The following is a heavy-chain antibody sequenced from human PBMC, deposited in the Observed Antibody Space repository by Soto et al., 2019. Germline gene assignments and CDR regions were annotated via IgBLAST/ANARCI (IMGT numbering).Heavy chain of an antibody. CDR3: ARHGWGQELPYNWFDP. J-gene: IGHJ5*02. V-gene: IGHV5-51*01. Sequence: GESLKISCKGSGYSFTSYWIGWVRQMPGKGLEWMGIIYPGDSDTRYSPSFQGQVTISADKSISTAYLQWSSLKASDTAVYYCARHGWGQELPYNWFDPWGQGTLVTVSS. D-gene: IGHD1-26*01. CDR1: GYSFTSYW. CDR2: IYPGDSDT.